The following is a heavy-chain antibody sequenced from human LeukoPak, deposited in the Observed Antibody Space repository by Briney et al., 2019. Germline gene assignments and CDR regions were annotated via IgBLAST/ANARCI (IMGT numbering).Heavy chain of an antibody. CDR3: ARDGRGPDNWFDP. D-gene: IGHD3/OR15-3a*01. Sequence: GGSLRLSCAASGFTVSNNCMTWVRQAPGKGLEWVSVIHSGGSTYYADSAKGRFTISRDNSKNTLYLQMSSLRAEDTAVYYCARDGRGPDNWFDPWGQGTLVTVSS. J-gene: IGHJ5*02. V-gene: IGHV3-53*01. CDR2: IHSGGST. CDR1: GFTVSNNC.